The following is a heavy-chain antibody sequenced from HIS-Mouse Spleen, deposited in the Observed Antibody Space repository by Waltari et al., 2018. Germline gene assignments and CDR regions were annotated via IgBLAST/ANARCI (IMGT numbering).Heavy chain of an antibody. D-gene: IGHD3-3*01. Sequence: QLQLQESGPGLAKPSQTLSLTCTVPGGFISSGGFYWSWIRQHPGKGLEWIGYIYYSGRTYYNPSLNSRVTIAVDTSKNQFSLKLSSVTAADTAVYYCARSPYYDFWSGYSDNWFDPWGQGTLVTVSS. V-gene: IGHV4-31*03. CDR3: ARSPYYDFWSGYSDNWFDP. CDR2: IYYSGRT. CDR1: GGFISSGGFY. J-gene: IGHJ5*02.